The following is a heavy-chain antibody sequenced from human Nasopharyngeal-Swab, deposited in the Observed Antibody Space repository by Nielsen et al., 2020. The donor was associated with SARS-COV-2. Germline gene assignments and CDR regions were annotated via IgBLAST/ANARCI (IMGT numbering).Heavy chain of an antibody. CDR3: AKVASGGMDV. V-gene: IGHV3-11*05. CDR2: ISSSSSYT. J-gene: IGHJ6*02. Sequence: RQAPGKGLEWVSYISSSSSYTNYADSVKGRFTISRDNSKNTLYLQMNSLRAEDTAVYYCAKVASGGMDVWGQGTTVTVSS.